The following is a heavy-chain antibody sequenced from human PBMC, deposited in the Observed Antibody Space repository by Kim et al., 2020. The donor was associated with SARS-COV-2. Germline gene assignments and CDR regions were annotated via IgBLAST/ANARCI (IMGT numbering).Heavy chain of an antibody. J-gene: IGHJ3*02. Sequence: SETLSLTCAVYGGSFSGYYWSWIRQPPGKGLEWIGEINHSGSTNYNPSLKSRVTISVDTSKNQFSLKLSSVTAADTAVYYCARQRVLWFGESRDAFDIWGQGTMVTVSS. CDR2: INHSGST. D-gene: IGHD3-10*01. CDR1: GGSFSGYY. CDR3: ARQRVLWFGESRDAFDI. V-gene: IGHV4-34*01.